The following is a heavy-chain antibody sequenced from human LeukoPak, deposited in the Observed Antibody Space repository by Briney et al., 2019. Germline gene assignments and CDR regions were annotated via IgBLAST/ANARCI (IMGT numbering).Heavy chain of an antibody. V-gene: IGHV4-59*01. CDR2: IYYSGST. J-gene: IGHJ5*02. D-gene: IGHD3-10*01. CDR1: GGSISSYY. Sequence: SETLSLTCTVSGGSISSYYWSWIRQPPGKGPEWIGYIYYSGSTNYNPSLKSRVTISVDTSKNQFSLKLSSVTAADTAVYYCARHFMVRGVIKSLYNWFDPWGQGTLVTVSS. CDR3: ARHFMVRGVIKSLYNWFDP.